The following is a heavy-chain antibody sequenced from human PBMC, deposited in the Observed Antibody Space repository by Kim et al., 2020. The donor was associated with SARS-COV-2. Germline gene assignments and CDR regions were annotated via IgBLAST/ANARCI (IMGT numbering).Heavy chain of an antibody. CDR2: ST. J-gene: IGHJ4*02. Sequence: STYYADSVKGRFTISRDNSKNTLYLQMNSLRAEDTAVYYCAKTTMVRGGDWGQGTLVTVSS. D-gene: IGHD3-10*01. V-gene: IGHV3-23*01. CDR3: AKTTMVRGGD.